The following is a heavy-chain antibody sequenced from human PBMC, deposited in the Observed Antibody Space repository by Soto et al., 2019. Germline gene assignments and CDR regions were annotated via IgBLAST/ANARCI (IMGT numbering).Heavy chain of an antibody. D-gene: IGHD6-13*01. CDR3: ARLGHRYSSIYNWFDP. V-gene: IGHV4-59*01. CDR1: GGSISSYY. CDR2: IYYSGST. J-gene: IGHJ5*02. Sequence: QVQLQESGPGLVKPSETLSLTCTVSGGSISSYYWSWILQPPGKGLEWIGYIYYSGSTNYNPSLKSRVTISVDTSKNQFSLKLSSVTAADTAVYYCARLGHRYSSIYNWFDPWGQGTLVTVSS.